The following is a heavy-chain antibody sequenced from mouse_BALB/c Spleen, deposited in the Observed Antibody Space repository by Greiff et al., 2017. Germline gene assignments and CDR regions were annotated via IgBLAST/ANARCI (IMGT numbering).Heavy chain of an antibody. CDR2: ISSGGSYT. D-gene: IGHD2-3*01. J-gene: IGHJ3*01. V-gene: IGHV5-6*01. CDR3: ARQYDL. Sequence: EVQLVESGGDLVKPGGSLKLSCAASGFTFSSYGMSWVRQTPDKRLEWVATISSGGSYTYYPDSVKGRFTISRDNAKNTLYLQMSSLKSEDTAMYYCARQYDLWGQGTLVTVSA. CDR1: GFTFSSYG.